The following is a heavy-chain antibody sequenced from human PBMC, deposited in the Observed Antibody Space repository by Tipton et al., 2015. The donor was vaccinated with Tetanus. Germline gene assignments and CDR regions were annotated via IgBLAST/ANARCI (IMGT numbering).Heavy chain of an antibody. D-gene: IGHD3-9*01. V-gene: IGHV4-4*07. Sequence: TLSLTCTVSGVSISGYYWSWIRQPAGKGLEWIGRVDRSGTTTYNPSLKGRVTMSLDTSKNQFSLKLTSVTAADTAMYFCARRRSAILSGSYHWYFDIWGRGTLVTVSS. CDR1: GVSISGYY. CDR3: ARRRSAILSGSYHWYFDI. CDR2: VDRSGTT. J-gene: IGHJ2*01.